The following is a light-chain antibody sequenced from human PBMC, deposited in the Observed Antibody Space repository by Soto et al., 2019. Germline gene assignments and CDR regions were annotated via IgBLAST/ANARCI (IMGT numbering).Light chain of an antibody. V-gene: IGLV2-8*01. J-gene: IGLJ1*01. Sequence: QSALTQPPSASGSPGQSVTISCTGTSSDVGGYNFVSWYQQHPGKAPKLMIYEVAKRPSGVPDRFSSSKSGNTASLTVSGLLPEDEADYYCASYAGGNKVFGTGTKVTVL. CDR1: SSDVGGYNF. CDR3: ASYAGGNKV. CDR2: EVA.